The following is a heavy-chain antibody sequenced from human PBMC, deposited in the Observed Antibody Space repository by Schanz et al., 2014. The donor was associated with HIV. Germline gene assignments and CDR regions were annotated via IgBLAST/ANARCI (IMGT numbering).Heavy chain of an antibody. D-gene: IGHD1-7*01. Sequence: EEQLVESGGDVVKPGGSLRLSCGAYGFSFSDFGMNWVRQAPGKGLEWVSSISSGSSHIYNADSVKGRFTISRDNARNTLYLQMNSLRAEDTAVYYCAKDRITGTTGVPYYYYGMDVWGQGTTVTVSS. CDR1: GFSFSDFG. V-gene: IGHV3-21*02. CDR2: ISSGSSHI. J-gene: IGHJ6*02. CDR3: AKDRITGTTGVPYYYYGMDV.